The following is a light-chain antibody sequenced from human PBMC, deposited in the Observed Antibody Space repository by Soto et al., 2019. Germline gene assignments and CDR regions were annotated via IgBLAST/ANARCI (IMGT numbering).Light chain of an antibody. J-gene: IGKJ2*02. Sequence: IVLTQSPAALSVSPGERATLSCRASQSVSTNLAWYQQKPGQPPRLLIYGASTRATGVPARFSGSGSGTEFTLTISSMQSEDVAVYYCQQYNAWPSRTFGQGTKAEIK. CDR1: QSVSTN. CDR2: GAS. V-gene: IGKV3-15*01. CDR3: QQYNAWPSRT.